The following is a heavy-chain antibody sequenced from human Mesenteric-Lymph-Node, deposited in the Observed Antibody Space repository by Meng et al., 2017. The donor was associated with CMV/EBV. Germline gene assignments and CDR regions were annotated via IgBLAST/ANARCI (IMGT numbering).Heavy chain of an antibody. V-gene: IGHV1-18*01. Sequence: ASGYTFTGYGISWVRQAPGQGLEWMGWISAYNGNTNYAQKLQGRVTMTTDTSTSTAYMELRSLRSDDTAVYYCARGRDYYDSSGYRFWGQGTLVTVSS. J-gene: IGHJ4*02. CDR1: GYTFTGYG. CDR2: ISAYNGNT. CDR3: ARGRDYYDSSGYRF. D-gene: IGHD3-22*01.